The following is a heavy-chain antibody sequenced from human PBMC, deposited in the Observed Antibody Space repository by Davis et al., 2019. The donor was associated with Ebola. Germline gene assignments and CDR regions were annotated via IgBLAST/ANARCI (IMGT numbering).Heavy chain of an antibody. CDR1: GFTFGSYW. J-gene: IGHJ4*02. Sequence: PGGSLRLSCAASGFTFGSYWMSWVRQAPGKGLEWVANIKQDGSEKYYVDSVKGRFTVSRDNAKNSLYLQMNSLRAEDTALYYCARTFGYSSGWYGYWGQGTLVTVSS. D-gene: IGHD6-19*01. V-gene: IGHV3-7*03. CDR3: ARTFGYSSGWYGY. CDR2: IKQDGSEK.